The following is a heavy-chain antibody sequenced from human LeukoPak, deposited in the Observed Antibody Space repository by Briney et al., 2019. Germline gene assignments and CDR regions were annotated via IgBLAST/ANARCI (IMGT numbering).Heavy chain of an antibody. CDR1: GGSISSGGYY. J-gene: IGHJ3*01. D-gene: IGHD3-16*01. CDR2: IYHSGST. V-gene: IGHV4-30-2*01. Sequence: SQTLSLTCTVSGGSISSGGYYWSWIRQPPGKGLEWIGYIYHSGSTYYNPSLKSRVTISVDPSKNQFSLKLNSVTAADTAVYYCARQKTVMLQGRFAFDLWGQGTTVTVSS. CDR3: ARQKTVMLQGRFAFDL.